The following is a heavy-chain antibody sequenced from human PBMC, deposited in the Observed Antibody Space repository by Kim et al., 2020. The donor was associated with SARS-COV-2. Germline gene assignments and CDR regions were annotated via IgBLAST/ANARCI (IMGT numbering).Heavy chain of an antibody. D-gene: IGHD6-13*01. CDR2: IRSKANSYAT. CDR1: GCTFSGSA. Sequence: AAAGCTFSGSAMHWVRQASGKGLEWVGRIRSKANSYATAYAASVKGRFTICSDDSKNTAYLQMNSLKTEDTAVYYCTRTAAIYYYYGMDVWGPGTTVTVSS. V-gene: IGHV3-73*01. CDR3: TRTAAIYYYYGMDV. J-gene: IGHJ6*02.